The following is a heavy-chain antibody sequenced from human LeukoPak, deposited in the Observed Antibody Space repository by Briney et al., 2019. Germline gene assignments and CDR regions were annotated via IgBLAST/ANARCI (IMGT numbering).Heavy chain of an antibody. D-gene: IGHD3-10*01. CDR1: SGSFSGYY. CDR2: IKDGGIT. J-gene: IGHJ4*02. Sequence: SETLSLTCAVYSGSFSGYYWSWIRLPPGKGLEWIGEIKDGGITNYNPSLRRSVTISVDTSKIQLSLKLSSATAADTAVYYCVRGFSGVVGDYRGQGTLVTVSS. CDR3: VRGFSGVVGDY. V-gene: IGHV4-34*01.